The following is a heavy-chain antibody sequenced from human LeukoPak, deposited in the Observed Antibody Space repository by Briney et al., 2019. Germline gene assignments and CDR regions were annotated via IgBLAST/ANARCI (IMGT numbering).Heavy chain of an antibody. CDR1: GFTFSTYS. CDR3: AREAYYYDSGSSLYYYYGMDV. J-gene: IGHJ6*02. Sequence: PGGSLRLSCATSGFTFSTYSMNWVRQAPGKGLEWVSFITTTGSYIYYADSLKGRFTISRDNAKNSLYLQMNSLRAEDTAVYYCAREAYYYDSGSSLYYYYGMDVWGQGTTVTVSS. V-gene: IGHV3-21*01. CDR2: ITTTGSYI. D-gene: IGHD3-10*01.